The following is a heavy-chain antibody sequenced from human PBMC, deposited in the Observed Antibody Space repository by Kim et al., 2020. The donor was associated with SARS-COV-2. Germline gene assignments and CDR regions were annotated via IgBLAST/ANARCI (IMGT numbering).Heavy chain of an antibody. J-gene: IGHJ4*02. CDR3: AGGFGLMVFDY. CDR2: T. Sequence: TRHSPSVQGQGTISADKSISTAYLQWSSLKASDTAMYYCAGGFGLMVFDYWGQGTLVTVSS. V-gene: IGHV5-51*01. D-gene: IGHD3-10*01.